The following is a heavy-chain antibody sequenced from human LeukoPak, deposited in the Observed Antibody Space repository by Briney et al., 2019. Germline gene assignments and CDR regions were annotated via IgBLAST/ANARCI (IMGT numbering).Heavy chain of an antibody. V-gene: IGHV4-59*01. J-gene: IGHJ6*04. CDR1: GGSFSGYY. Sequence: SETLSLTRAVYGGSFSGYYWSWIRQPPGKGLEWIGYIYYSGSTNYNPSLKSRVTISVDTSKNQFSLKLSSVTAADTAVYYCARDLFARYGDYGPVWGKGTTVTVSS. CDR2: IYYSGST. D-gene: IGHD4-17*01. CDR3: ARDLFARYGDYGPV.